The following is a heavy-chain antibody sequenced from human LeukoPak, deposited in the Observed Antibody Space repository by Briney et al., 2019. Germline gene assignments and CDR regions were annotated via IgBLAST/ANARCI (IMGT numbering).Heavy chain of an antibody. CDR1: GGTFSSYA. D-gene: IGHD3-22*01. J-gene: IGHJ4*02. V-gene: IGHV1-69*13. Sequence: ASVTVSCKASGGTFSSYAISWVRQARGEGLERMGGISPIFGTANYAQKFQGRVTITADESTSTAYMELSSLRSADTAVYYCARGKYDSSGYNFDYWGQGTLVTVSS. CDR3: ARGKYDSSGYNFDY. CDR2: ISPIFGTA.